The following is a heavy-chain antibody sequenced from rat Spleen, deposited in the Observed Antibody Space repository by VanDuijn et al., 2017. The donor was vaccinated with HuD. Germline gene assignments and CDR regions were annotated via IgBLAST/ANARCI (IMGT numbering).Heavy chain of an antibody. J-gene: IGHJ3*01. D-gene: IGHD1-9*01. CDR1: GFSLTSYS. V-gene: IGHV2-15*01. CDR2: MWSGGTT. Sequence: QVQLKESGPGLVQPSQTLSLTCTVSGFSLTSYSVNWVRQAPGKGLEWIGAMWSGGTTDYNLDLKSRLTISRHTYKSQVLLKKNSLQTEDKAMYCWDRSAYGYNLNWFAYWGQGTLVTVSS. CDR3: DRSAYGYNLNWFAY.